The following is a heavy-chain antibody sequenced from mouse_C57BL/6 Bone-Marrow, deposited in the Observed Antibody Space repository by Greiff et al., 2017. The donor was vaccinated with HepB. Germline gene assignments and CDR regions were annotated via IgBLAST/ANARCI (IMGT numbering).Heavy chain of an antibody. CDR3: ASFIMDY. V-gene: IGHV1-82*01. J-gene: IGHJ4*01. Sequence: VQLQQSGPELVKPGASVKISCKASGYAFSSSWMNWVKQRPGKGLEWIGRIYPGDGDTNYNGKFKGKATLTADKSSSTAYMQLSSLTSEDSAVYFCASFIMDYWGQGTSVTVSS. D-gene: IGHD1-1*01. CDR2: IYPGDGDT. CDR1: GYAFSSSW.